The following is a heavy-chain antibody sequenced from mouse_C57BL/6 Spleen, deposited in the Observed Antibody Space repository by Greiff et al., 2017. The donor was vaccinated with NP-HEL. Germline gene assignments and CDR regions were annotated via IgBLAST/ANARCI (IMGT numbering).Heavy chain of an antibody. V-gene: IGHV3-6*01. D-gene: IGHD1-1*01. J-gene: IGHJ1*03. CDR1: GYSITSGYY. CDR3: ARGYGSYWYFDV. Sequence: EVQRVESGPGLVKPSQSLSLTCSVTGYSITSGYYWNWIRQFPGNKLEWMGYISYDGSNNYNPSLKNRISITRDTSKNQFFLKLNSVTTEDTATYYCARGYGSYWYFDVWGTGTTVTVSS. CDR2: ISYDGSN.